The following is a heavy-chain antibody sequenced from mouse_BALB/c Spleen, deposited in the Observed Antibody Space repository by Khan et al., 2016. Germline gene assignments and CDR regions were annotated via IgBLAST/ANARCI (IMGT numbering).Heavy chain of an antibody. CDR1: GFNIKDTY. CDR3: ARSPYDYDVGFAY. V-gene: IGHV14-3*02. CDR2: IDPANGNT. J-gene: IGHJ3*01. D-gene: IGHD2-4*01. Sequence: VQLQQSGAELVKPGASVKLSCTASGFNIKDTYMHWVKQRPEQGLEWIGRIDPANGNTKYDPKFQGKATIQADTSSNTAYLQLSSLTSEDTAVYYCARSPYDYDVGFAYWGQGTLVTVSA.